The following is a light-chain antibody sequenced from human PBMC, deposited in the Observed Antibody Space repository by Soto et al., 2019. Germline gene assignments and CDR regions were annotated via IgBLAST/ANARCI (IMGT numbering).Light chain of an antibody. CDR3: CSYGGCSLWV. J-gene: IGLJ3*02. CDR2: DVT. CDR1: SSDVGGSNY. V-gene: IGLV2-11*01. Sequence: QSVLTQPRSVSGSPGQAVTISCTGTSSDVGGSNYVSWYQQHPGKAPKLVIYDVTRRPSGVPDRFSGSKSGNTASLTISGLPAEDAADYYCCSYGGCSLWVFGGGTKLTVL.